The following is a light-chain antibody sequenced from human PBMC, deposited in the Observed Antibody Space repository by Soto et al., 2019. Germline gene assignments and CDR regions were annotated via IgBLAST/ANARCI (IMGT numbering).Light chain of an antibody. CDR2: AAS. J-gene: IGKJ1*01. CDR3: QQYNNWPRT. V-gene: IGKV3-15*01. Sequence: IVMTQCPATLSVSPGERAALSCSASQSVSPNLAWYQQKPGQAPRLLIYAASTRATGIPARFSGSGSGTEFTLTINSLQSEDFAVYYCQQYNNWPRTFGQGTKVDIK. CDR1: QSVSPN.